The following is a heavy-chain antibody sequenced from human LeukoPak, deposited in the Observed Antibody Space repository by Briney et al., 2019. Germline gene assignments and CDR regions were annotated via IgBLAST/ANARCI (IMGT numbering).Heavy chain of an antibody. V-gene: IGHV4-34*01. CDR3: ARLMAAREGGSGYPFDY. Sequence: PSETLSLTCAVYGGSFSGYYWSWIRQPPGKGLEWIGEINHSGSTNYNPSLKSRVTISVDTSKNQFSLKLSSVTAADTAVYYCARLMAAREGGSGYPFDYWGQGTLVTVSS. CDR2: INHSGST. J-gene: IGHJ4*02. CDR1: GGSFSGYY. D-gene: IGHD3-22*01.